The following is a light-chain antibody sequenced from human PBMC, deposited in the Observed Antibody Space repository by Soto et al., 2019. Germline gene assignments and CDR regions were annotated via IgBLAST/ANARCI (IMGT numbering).Light chain of an antibody. V-gene: IGKV3-15*01. Sequence: PGERATLSCRASQSITGNLTWYQQKPGQAPRLLIYDASTRATGIPARFSGSGSGTELTITISSLQSEDFEVYYCQQYNNWPLTFGGGTKVDIK. J-gene: IGKJ4*01. CDR3: QQYNNWPLT. CDR2: DAS. CDR1: QSITGN.